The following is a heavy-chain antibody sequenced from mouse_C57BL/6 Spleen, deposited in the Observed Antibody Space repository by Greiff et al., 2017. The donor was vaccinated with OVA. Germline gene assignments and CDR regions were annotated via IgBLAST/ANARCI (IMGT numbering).Heavy chain of an antibody. D-gene: IGHD2-3*01. CDR2: IWRGGST. V-gene: IGHV2-5*01. J-gene: IGHJ4*01. CDR1: GFSLTSYG. Sequence: VHLVESGPGLVQPSQSLSITCTVSGFSLTSYGVHWVRQSPGKGLEWLGVIWRGGSTDYNAAFMSRLSITKDNSKSQVFFKMNSLQADDTAIYYCAKIPDGLYAMDYWGQGTSVTVSS. CDR3: AKIPDGLYAMDY.